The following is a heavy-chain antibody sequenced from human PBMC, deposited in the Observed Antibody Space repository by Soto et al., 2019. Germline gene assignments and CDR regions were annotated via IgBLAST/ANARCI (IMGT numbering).Heavy chain of an antibody. CDR2: ISHLGSS. D-gene: IGHD1-26*01. J-gene: IGHJ5*02. V-gene: IGHV4-61*01. Sequence: TSETLSLTCAVSCDSLSSGLYYWTWIRQPPGKGLEWIGYISHLGSSKYNPSLNSRATISLDTSKSQFSLRLTSVTAADTAVYFCARESVVGATRFDPWGHGTLVTVSS. CDR1: CDSLSSGLYY. CDR3: ARESVVGATRFDP.